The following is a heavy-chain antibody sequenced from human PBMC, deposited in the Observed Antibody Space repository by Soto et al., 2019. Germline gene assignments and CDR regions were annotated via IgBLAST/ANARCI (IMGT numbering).Heavy chain of an antibody. J-gene: IGHJ4*01. CDR3: ARGGYYYENSGQNAYDY. D-gene: IGHD3-22*01. CDR1: GGSISSGGYY. CDR2: IYYGGST. V-gene: IGHV4-31*03. Sequence: SETLSLTCTVSGGSISSGGYYWSWIRQHPGKGLEWIGYIYYGGSTYYNPSLKSRATIAGDTSKNQFSLKLSSVTAADTAVYYCARGGYYYENSGQNAYDYWGQGILVTVSS.